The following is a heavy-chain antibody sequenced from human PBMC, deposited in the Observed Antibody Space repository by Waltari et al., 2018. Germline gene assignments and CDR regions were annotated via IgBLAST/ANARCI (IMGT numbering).Heavy chain of an antibody. CDR1: GFTFSNYV. J-gene: IGHJ4*02. CDR2: IICGIATK. CDR3: SLRPSCSGGTCAFFY. Sequence: EVQLLESGGGLVQPGGSLRLSCAASGFTFSNYVMSWVRQAPGEVLVWVLSIICGIATKHDADSVKCRFSISRDYSSNTLYLQMSSLIVDDTAVYYCSLRPSCSGGTCAFFYWGQGTLVTVSS. D-gene: IGHD2-15*01. V-gene: IGHV3-23*01.